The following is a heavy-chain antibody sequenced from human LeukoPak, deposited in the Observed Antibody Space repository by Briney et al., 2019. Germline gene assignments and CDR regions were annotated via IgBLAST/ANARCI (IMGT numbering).Heavy chain of an antibody. Sequence: GGSLRLSCAASGFTFSSYGMHWVRQAPGKGLEWVAVISYDGSNKYYADSVKGRFTISRDNSKNTLYLQMNSLRAEDTAVYYCARDYYGDYYYYGMDVWGQGTRVTVSS. CDR3: ARDYYGDYYYYGMDV. V-gene: IGHV3-30*03. CDR2: ISYDGSNK. D-gene: IGHD4-17*01. CDR1: GFTFSSYG. J-gene: IGHJ6*02.